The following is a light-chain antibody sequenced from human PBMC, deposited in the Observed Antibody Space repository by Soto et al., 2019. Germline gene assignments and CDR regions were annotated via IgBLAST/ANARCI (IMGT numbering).Light chain of an antibody. CDR1: QSVSSY. V-gene: IGKV3-11*01. J-gene: IGKJ2*01. Sequence: EIVLTQSPATLSLSPGERATLSCRASQSVSSYLAWYEQKPGQAPRLLIYDASNRATGIPARFSGSGSGTDFTLSISRLEPEDFAVYYCHQYVSSPLTFGQGTKLEIK. CDR2: DAS. CDR3: HQYVSSPLT.